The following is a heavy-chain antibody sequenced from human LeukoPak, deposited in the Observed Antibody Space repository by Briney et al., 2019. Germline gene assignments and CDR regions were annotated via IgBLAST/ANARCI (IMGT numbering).Heavy chain of an antibody. CDR3: ARRPVAAEYFQH. CDR2: ISYDESKI. V-gene: IGHV3-30*03. D-gene: IGHD6-25*01. CDR1: GFTFSSFG. Sequence: GGSLRLSCAASGFTFSSFGMHWDRQAPGEGLEWVAVISYDESKIYYADSVKGRFTISRDLSTNTLYLQMNSLTTEDTAMYFCARRPVAAEYFQHWGQGTLVTVSS. J-gene: IGHJ1*01.